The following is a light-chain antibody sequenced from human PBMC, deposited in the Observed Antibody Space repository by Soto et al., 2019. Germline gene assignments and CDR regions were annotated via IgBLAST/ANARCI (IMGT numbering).Light chain of an antibody. J-gene: IGKJ1*01. Sequence: EIVLTQSPGTLSLSPGERATLSCRASQSVSSSYLAWYQQKPGQAPRLLIYGASSRATGIPDRFSGSGSGTDFTLTISRLEPEYFAVYLCPKYVRSPTELSFGRGTKV. V-gene: IGKV3-20*01. CDR2: GAS. CDR3: PKYVRSPTELS. CDR1: QSVSSSY.